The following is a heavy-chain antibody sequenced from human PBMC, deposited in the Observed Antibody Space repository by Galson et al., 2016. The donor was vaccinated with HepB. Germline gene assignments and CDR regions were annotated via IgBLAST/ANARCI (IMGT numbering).Heavy chain of an antibody. CDR3: VKDRGCPNCRYDY. CDR1: GFTFSSYG. D-gene: IGHD1-1*01. J-gene: IGHJ4*02. V-gene: IGHV3-30*18. Sequence: SLRLSCAASGFTFSSYGMHWARQAPGKGLEWVASISYDGSLKYYADSVKGRFTISRDNSKNTLYLQMSSLRPEDTALYYCVKDRGCPNCRYDYWGQGALVTVSS. CDR2: ISYDGSLK.